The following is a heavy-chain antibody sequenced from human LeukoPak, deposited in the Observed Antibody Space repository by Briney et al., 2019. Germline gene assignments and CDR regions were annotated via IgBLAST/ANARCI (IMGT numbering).Heavy chain of an antibody. CDR3: ARGHLLSLDY. J-gene: IGHJ4*02. CDR1: GYTFTNYG. Sequence: ASVKVSCKASGYTFTNYGINWVRQAPGQGLEWMGWVSGNNGHTKYAQTLQGRVTMTTDTSTNTAYMELRSLRSDDTAVYYCARGHLLSLDYWGQGTLVTVSS. CDR2: VSGNNGHT. V-gene: IGHV1-18*04.